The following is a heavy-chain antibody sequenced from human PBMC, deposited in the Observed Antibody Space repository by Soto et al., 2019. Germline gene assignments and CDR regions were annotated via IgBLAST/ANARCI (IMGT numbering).Heavy chain of an antibody. CDR3: ARGRGGFNYYYYGMDA. CDR1: GYTFTGYY. Sequence: ASVKVSCKASGYTFTGYYMHWVRQAPGQGLEWMGWINPNSGGTNYAQKFQGRVTMTRDTSISTAYMELSRLRSDDTAVYYCARGRGGFNYYYYGMDAWGQGTTVTVSS. CDR2: INPNSGGT. D-gene: IGHD3-10*01. V-gene: IGHV1-2*02. J-gene: IGHJ6*02.